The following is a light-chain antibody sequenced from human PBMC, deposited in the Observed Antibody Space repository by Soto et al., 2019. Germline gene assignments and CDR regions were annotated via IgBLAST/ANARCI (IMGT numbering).Light chain of an antibody. CDR1: SSDFESYNF. J-gene: IGLJ2*01. Sequence: QYALTQPASVSGSPGQSITISCTGTSSDFESYNFVSWYQQHPGKAPTLIIYEGSKRPSGISNRFSGSKSRTTASLTISGLQTEDEADYYCSSYAAGSVVFGGGTQLTVL. CDR2: EGS. V-gene: IGLV2-23*01. CDR3: SSYAAGSVV.